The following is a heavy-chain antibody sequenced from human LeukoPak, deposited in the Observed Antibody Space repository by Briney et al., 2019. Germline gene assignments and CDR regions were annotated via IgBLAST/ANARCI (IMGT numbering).Heavy chain of an antibody. CDR1: GGSFSGYY. J-gene: IGHJ6*03. Sequence: SETLSLTCAVYGGSFSGYYWSWIRQPPGKGLEWIGEINHSGSTNYNPSLKSRVTISVDTSKNQFSLKLSSVTAADTAVYYCARGWQLHHYYMDVWGKGTTVTASS. CDR3: ARGWQLHHYYMDV. CDR2: INHSGST. V-gene: IGHV4-34*01. D-gene: IGHD6-6*01.